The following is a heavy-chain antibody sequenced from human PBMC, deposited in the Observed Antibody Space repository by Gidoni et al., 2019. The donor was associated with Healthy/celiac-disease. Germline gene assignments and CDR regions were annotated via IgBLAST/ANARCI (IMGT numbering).Heavy chain of an antibody. CDR2: ISSSSSTI. Sequence: EVQLVESGGGLVQPGGSLRLSCAASGFTFSSYSMNWVRQAPGKGLEWVSYISSSSSTIYYADSVKGRFTISRDNAKNSLYLQMNSLRDEDTAVYYCAGSGSYRLKYYFDYWGQGTLVTVSS. CDR1: GFTFSSYS. J-gene: IGHJ4*02. D-gene: IGHD1-26*01. V-gene: IGHV3-48*02. CDR3: AGSGSYRLKYYFDY.